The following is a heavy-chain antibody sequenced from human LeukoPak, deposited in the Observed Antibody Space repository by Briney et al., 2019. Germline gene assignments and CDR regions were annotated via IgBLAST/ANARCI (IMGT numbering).Heavy chain of an antibody. V-gene: IGHV1-18*01. D-gene: IGHD4-11*01. CDR3: ARDPTTQTFAY. Sequence: ASVKVSCKASGYTFTSYGISWVRQAPGHGLEWMGWISTYNGNTNYAQKLQGRVTMTTDTSTTTAYMELRSLTSDDTAVYYCARDPTTQTFAYWGQGPLVTVSS. J-gene: IGHJ4*02. CDR2: ISTYNGNT. CDR1: GYTFTSYG.